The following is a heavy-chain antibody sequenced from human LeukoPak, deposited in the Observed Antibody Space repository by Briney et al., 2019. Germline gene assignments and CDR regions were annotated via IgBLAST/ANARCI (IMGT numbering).Heavy chain of an antibody. CDR1: GFTFSSYG. D-gene: IGHD3-9*01. V-gene: IGHV3-30*02. CDR3: AKGARPLRYFDWLLPYFDD. Sequence: GGSLRLSCAASGFTFSSYGMHWVRQAPGKGLEWVAFIRYDGSSKYYADSVKGRFTISRDNSKNTLYVQMNNLRAEDTAVYYCAKGARPLRYFDWLLPYFDDWGQGTLVTVSS. CDR2: IRYDGSSK. J-gene: IGHJ4*02.